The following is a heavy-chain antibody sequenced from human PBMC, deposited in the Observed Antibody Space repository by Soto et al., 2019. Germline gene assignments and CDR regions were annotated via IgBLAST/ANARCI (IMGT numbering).Heavy chain of an antibody. V-gene: IGHV3-49*05. D-gene: IGHD4-17*01. Sequence: EVQLVESGGGLVKPGRSLRLSCTASGFTFGDYAMSWFRQAPGKGLEWVGFIRSKAYGGTTEYAASVKGRFTISRDDSKSIAYLQMNSLKTEHTAVDYGTREDDYGDFSPFDYWGQGTLVTVSS. CDR2: IRSKAYGGTT. CDR1: GFTFGDYA. J-gene: IGHJ4*02. CDR3: TREDDYGDFSPFDY.